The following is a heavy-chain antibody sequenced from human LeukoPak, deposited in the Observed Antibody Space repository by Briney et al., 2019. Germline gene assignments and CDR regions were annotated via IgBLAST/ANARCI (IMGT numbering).Heavy chain of an antibody. CDR1: GYSFTSYW. D-gene: IGHD4-11*01. CDR3: ARLTTVTTSGRTYNWFDP. J-gene: IGHJ5*02. Sequence: GESLKISCKGSGYSFTSYWIGWVRQMPGKGLEWMGIIYPGDFDTRYSPSFQGQVTISADKSISTAYLQWSSLKASDTAMYYCARLTTVTTSGRTYNWFDPWGQGTLVTVSS. CDR2: IYPGDFDT. V-gene: IGHV5-51*01.